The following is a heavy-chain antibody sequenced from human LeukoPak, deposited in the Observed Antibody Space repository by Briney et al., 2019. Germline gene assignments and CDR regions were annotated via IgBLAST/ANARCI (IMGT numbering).Heavy chain of an antibody. CDR3: ARDPTYGDYVPLWAFDI. CDR2: ISSSSYT. CDR1: GFTFSSYA. D-gene: IGHD4-17*01. Sequence: PGRSLRLSCAASGFTFSSYAMHWVRQAPGKGLEWVSYISSSSYTNYADSVKGRFTISRDNAKNSLYLQMNSLRAEDTAVYYCARDPTYGDYVPLWAFDIWAKGQWSPSLQ. J-gene: IGHJ3*02. V-gene: IGHV3-21*05.